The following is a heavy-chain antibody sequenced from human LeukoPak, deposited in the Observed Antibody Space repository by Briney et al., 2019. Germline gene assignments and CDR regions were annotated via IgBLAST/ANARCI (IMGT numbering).Heavy chain of an antibody. D-gene: IGHD3-16*01. Sequence: SETLSLTCTVSGGSISSYYWSWIRQPPGKGLEWIGYIYYSGSTNYNPSLKSRVTISVDTSKNQFSLKLSSVTAADTAVYYCAREGGGWGDYYMDVWGKGTTVTVSS. V-gene: IGHV4-59*12. CDR2: IYYSGST. J-gene: IGHJ6*03. CDR3: AREGGGWGDYYMDV. CDR1: GGSISSYY.